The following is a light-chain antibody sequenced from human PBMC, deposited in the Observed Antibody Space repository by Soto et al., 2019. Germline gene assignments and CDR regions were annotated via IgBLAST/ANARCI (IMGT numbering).Light chain of an antibody. CDR3: QQCRNWPLT. CDR1: QNVYNN. V-gene: IGKV3-15*01. Sequence: EIVMTQSPATLSVSPGEGATLSCKASQNVYNNLGWYQQRPGQPPRLLIYDASTRATGISARFSGSGYGTEFTLTISSLQSEDFAVYFCQQCRNWPLTFGGGTKVEI. CDR2: DAS. J-gene: IGKJ4*01.